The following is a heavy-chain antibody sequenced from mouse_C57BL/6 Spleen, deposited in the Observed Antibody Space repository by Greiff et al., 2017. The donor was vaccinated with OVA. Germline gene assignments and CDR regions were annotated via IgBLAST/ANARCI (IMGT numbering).Heavy chain of an antibody. CDR1: GYTFTSYW. Sequence: QVQLQQPGAELVKPGASVKLSCKASGYTFTSYWIPWVKQRPGQGLEWIGDIYPGSGGTNYNAKFKSKATLTVDTSSSTAYMQLSSLTSEDSAVYYCASSRRRNAMDYWGQGTSVTVSS. CDR2: IYPGSGGT. J-gene: IGHJ4*01. CDR3: ASSRRRNAMDY. V-gene: IGHV1-55*01.